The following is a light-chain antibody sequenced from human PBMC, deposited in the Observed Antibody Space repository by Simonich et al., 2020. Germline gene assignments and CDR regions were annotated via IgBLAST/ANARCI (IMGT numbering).Light chain of an antibody. J-gene: IGKJ2*01. V-gene: IGKV4-1*01. Sequence: DIVMTQSPDSLAVSLGERATINCKSSQSVLYSSNNKNYLAWYQQKPGQPPKLHIYWASTRESGVPDRFSGSGSGTDFTLTISSLQAEDVAVYYCQQYYSTSMYTFGQGTKLEIK. CDR2: WAS. CDR1: QSVLYSSNNKNY. CDR3: QQYYSTSMYT.